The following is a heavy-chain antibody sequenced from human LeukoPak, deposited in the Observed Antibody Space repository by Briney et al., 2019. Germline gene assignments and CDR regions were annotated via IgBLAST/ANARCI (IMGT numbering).Heavy chain of an antibody. D-gene: IGHD5-18*01. CDR1: GGSISSYY. CDR3: ARHDGYSYGPTNYYYMDV. V-gene: IGHV4-4*07. CDR2: IYSSGST. Sequence: SETLSLTCTVSGGSISSYYWSWIRQPAGKGLEWIGRIYSSGSTNYNPSLKSRVTMSVDTSKNQFSLKLSSVTAADTAVYYCARHDGYSYGPTNYYYMDVWGKGTTVTISS. J-gene: IGHJ6*03.